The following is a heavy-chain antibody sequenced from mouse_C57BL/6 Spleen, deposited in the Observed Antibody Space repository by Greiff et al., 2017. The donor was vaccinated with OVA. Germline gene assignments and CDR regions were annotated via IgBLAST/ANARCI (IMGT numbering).Heavy chain of an antibody. Sequence: EVKLVESGGGLVQPGGSLSLSCAASGFTFTDYYMSWVRQPPGKALEWLGFIRNKANGYTTEYSASVKGRFTISRDNSQSILYLQMNALRAEDSATYYCARSYYDFAWFAYWGQGTLVTVSA. D-gene: IGHD2-4*01. CDR2: IRNKANGYTT. CDR1: GFTFTDYY. V-gene: IGHV7-3*01. CDR3: ARSYYDFAWFAY. J-gene: IGHJ3*01.